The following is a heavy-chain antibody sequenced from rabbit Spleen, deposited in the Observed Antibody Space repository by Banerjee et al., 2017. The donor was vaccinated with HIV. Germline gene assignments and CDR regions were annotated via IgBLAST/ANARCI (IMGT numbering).Heavy chain of an antibody. CDR3: ARDRLGTNSYADSLDL. V-gene: IGHV1S45*01. D-gene: IGHD6-1*01. CDR1: GFSFSSSYY. J-gene: IGHJ3*01. Sequence: QEQLEESGGDLVKPEGSLTLTCTASGFSFSSSYYICWVRQAPGKGLEWIACIDAGSSGSTYYASWAKGRFTISRTSSTTVTLQMTSLTAADTATYFCARDRLGTNSYADSLDLWGQGTSSPS. CDR2: IDAGSSGST.